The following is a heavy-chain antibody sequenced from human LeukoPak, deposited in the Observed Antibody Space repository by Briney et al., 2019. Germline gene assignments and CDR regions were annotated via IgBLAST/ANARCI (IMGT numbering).Heavy chain of an antibody. CDR2: IYYSGST. Sequence: SETLSLTCTVSGGSISSGSYYWSWIRQPPGKGLEWIGYIYYSGSTNYNPSLKSRVTISVDTSKNQFSLKPSSVTAADTAVYYCARAQGYSSGWDFQHWGQGTLVTVSS. CDR1: GGSISSGSYY. D-gene: IGHD6-19*01. CDR3: ARAQGYSSGWDFQH. J-gene: IGHJ1*01. V-gene: IGHV4-61*01.